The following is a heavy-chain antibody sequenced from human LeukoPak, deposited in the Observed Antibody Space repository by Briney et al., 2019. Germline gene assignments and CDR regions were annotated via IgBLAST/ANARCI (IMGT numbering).Heavy chain of an antibody. J-gene: IGHJ1*01. CDR3: ARDGRTRWYSSSSGSEYFQH. CDR1: GFTFSTYS. Sequence: GGSLRLSCAASGFTFSTYSMNWVRQAPGTGLEWVSSITSSSSHVYYADSVKGRFTISRDNAKNSLYLQMNSLRAEDTAVYYCARDGRTRWYSSSSGSEYFQHWGQGTLVTVSS. CDR2: ITSSSSHV. V-gene: IGHV3-21*01. D-gene: IGHD6-6*01.